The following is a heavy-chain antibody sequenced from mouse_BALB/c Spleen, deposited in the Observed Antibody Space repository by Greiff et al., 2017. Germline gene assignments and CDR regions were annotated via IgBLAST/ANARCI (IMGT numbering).Heavy chain of an antibody. V-gene: IGHV5-12-2*01. J-gene: IGHJ3*01. CDR1: GFTFSSYT. Sequence: EVQLQESGGGLVQPGGSLKLSCAASGFTFSSYTMSWVRQTPEKRLEWVAYISNGGGSTYYPDTVKGRFTISRDNAKNTLYLQMSSLKSEDTAMYYCARDNSLLRLPFAYWGQGTLVTVSA. D-gene: IGHD1-2*01. CDR2: ISNGGGST. CDR3: ARDNSLLRLPFAY.